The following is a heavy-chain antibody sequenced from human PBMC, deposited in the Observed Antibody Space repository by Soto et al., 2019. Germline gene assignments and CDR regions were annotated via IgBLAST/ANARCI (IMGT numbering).Heavy chain of an antibody. CDR3: AREKRHSSTAVGPKYYYYYMDV. CDR1: GGSISSYY. J-gene: IGHJ6*03. CDR2: INHSGST. V-gene: IGHV4-34*01. D-gene: IGHD6-13*01. Sequence: PSETLSLTCTVSGGSISSYYWSWIRQPPGKGLEWIGEINHSGSTNYNPSLKSRVTISVDTSKNQFSLKLSSVTAADTAVYYCAREKRHSSTAVGPKYYYYYMDVWGKGTTVTVSS.